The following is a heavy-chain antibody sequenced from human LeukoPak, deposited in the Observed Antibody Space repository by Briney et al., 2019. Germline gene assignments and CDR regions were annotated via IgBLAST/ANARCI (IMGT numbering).Heavy chain of an antibody. Sequence: RGSLSLSCAVSGFVVSSNYMHWVRQAPGNGLEWVSVLYSGGTTYYADSVKGRFTISRDQSKNTLYLPMNSLRVEDTDVYYCPRGWPHGRAPDGWLQAPFEYWGQGTLVTVSS. CDR2: LYSGGTT. V-gene: IGHV3-53*01. CDR3: PRGWPHGRAPDGWLQAPFEY. D-gene: IGHD5-24*01. J-gene: IGHJ4*02. CDR1: GFVVSSNY.